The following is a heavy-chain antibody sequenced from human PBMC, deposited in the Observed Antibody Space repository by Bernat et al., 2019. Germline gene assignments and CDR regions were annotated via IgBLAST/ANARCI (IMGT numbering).Heavy chain of an antibody. CDR2: IIPILGIA. Sequence: QVQLVQSGAEEKKPGASVKVSCKASGGTFSSYAISWVRQAPGQGLEWMGRIIPILGIANYAQKFQGRVTITADKSTSTAYMELSSLRSEDTAVYYCARGYCSSTSCYYYYYGMDVWGQGTTVTVSS. D-gene: IGHD2-2*01. V-gene: IGHV1-69*04. CDR1: GGTFSSYA. J-gene: IGHJ6*02. CDR3: ARGYCSSTSCYYYYYGMDV.